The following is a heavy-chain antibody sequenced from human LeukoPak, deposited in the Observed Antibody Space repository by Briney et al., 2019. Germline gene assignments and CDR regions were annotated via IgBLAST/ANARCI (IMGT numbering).Heavy chain of an antibody. D-gene: IGHD2-2*01. CDR1: GFTFRSYG. V-gene: IGHV3-30*18. J-gene: IGHJ4*02. Sequence: PGRSLSLSCAASGFTFRSYGMHWVRQAPGKGLEWVAVISYDGSNKYYADTVKGRFTTSRDNSKNTLYLQMNSLRAEDTAVYYCANTLGYCSSTSCPCGYWGQGTLVTVSS. CDR2: ISYDGSNK. CDR3: ANTLGYCSSTSCPCGY.